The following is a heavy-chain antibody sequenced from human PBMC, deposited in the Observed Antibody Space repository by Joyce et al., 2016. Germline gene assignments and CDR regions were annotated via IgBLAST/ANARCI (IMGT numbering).Heavy chain of an antibody. CDR2: ISYDGKNT. CDR3: ARDGPKTTWDPGYYFDF. D-gene: IGHD1-14*01. J-gene: IGHJ4*02. CDR1: GFHFSGHS. Sequence: QVKLVESGGGVVQPGRSLRLSCAASGFHFSGHSMPWFRPAPGKGLDGVAIISYDGKNTYYGDSMKGRFTISRDNSKNTVYLQVDSLGTEDTAVYYCARDGPKTTWDPGYYFDFWGQGTLVTVSS. V-gene: IGHV3-30*04.